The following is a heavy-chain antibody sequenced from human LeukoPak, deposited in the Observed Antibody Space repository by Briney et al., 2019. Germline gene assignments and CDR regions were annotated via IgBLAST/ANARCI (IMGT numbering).Heavy chain of an antibody. CDR2: ISYDGSNK. Sequence: PGGSLRLSCAASGFTFSSYAMHWVRQAPGKGLEWVAVISYDGSNKYCADSVKGRFTISRDNSKNTLYLQMNSLRAEDTAVYYCARDRLACSSTSCYEHWFDPWGQGTLVTVSS. D-gene: IGHD2-2*01. CDR3: ARDRLACSSTSCYEHWFDP. J-gene: IGHJ5*02. V-gene: IGHV3-30*04. CDR1: GFTFSSYA.